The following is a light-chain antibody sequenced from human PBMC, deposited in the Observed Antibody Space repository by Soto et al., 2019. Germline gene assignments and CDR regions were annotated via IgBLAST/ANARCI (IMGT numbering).Light chain of an antibody. CDR1: QSVTNSY. CDR3: QQYGSSPRT. V-gene: IGKV3-20*01. Sequence: EIVLTQSPGTLSLSPGERATLSCRASQSVTNSYLAWYQQKPGQAPRLLIYGASSRATGIPDRFGGSGSGTDFTLPISRLEPEDFAVYYCQQYGSSPRTFGQGTTVEIK. J-gene: IGKJ1*01. CDR2: GAS.